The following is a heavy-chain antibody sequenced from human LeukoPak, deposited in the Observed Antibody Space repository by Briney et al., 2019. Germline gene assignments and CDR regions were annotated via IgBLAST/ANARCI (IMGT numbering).Heavy chain of an antibody. Sequence: SETLSLTCAVSGYSISSGYYWGWIRQPPGKGLEWIGSIYHSGSTYYNPSPKSRVTISVDTSKNQFSLKLSSVTAADTAVYYCARDLGYGSGSWFDYWGQGTLVTVSS. J-gene: IGHJ4*02. D-gene: IGHD3-10*01. CDR2: IYHSGST. CDR1: GYSISSGYY. CDR3: ARDLGYGSGSWFDY. V-gene: IGHV4-38-2*02.